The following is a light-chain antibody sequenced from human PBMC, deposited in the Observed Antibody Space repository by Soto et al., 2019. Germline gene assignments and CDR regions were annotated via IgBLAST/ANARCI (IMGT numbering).Light chain of an antibody. CDR2: RNN. Sequence: QSVLTQPPSASGTPGQRVTISCSGSSSNIGSNYVYWYQQLPGTAPKLLIYRNNQRPSGVPDRFSVSKSSTSASLAISGLRSEDEADYYCAAWDDSLSGHVVFGGGTKLTVL. V-gene: IGLV1-47*01. CDR3: AAWDDSLSGHVV. J-gene: IGLJ2*01. CDR1: SSNIGSNY.